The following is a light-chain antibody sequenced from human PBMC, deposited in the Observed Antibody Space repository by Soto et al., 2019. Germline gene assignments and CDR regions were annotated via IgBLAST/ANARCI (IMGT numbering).Light chain of an antibody. CDR1: QGIRNY. CDR3: QQYNGYAIT. V-gene: IGKV1-9*01. CDR2: IAS. J-gene: IGKJ5*01. Sequence: DIHMTQSPSFLSASVGDRVTITCRASQGIRNYLAWYQQKPGRAPKLLIYIASTLQSGVPSRFRGSGSGTEFTLTISSLPPDDLGTYYCQQYNGYAITFGQGTRLEIK.